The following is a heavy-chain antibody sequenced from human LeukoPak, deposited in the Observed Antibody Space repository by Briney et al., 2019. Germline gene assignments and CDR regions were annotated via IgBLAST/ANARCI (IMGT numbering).Heavy chain of an antibody. CDR3: ARSYSGASYFDY. V-gene: IGHV4-34*01. CDR2: INHSGST. Sequence: PSETLSLTCAVYGGSFSGYYWSWIRQPPGKGLEWIGEINHSGSTNYNPSLKSRVTISVDTSKNQFSPKLSSVTAADTAVFHCARSYSGASYFDYWGQGTLVTVSS. J-gene: IGHJ4*02. CDR1: GGSFSGYY. D-gene: IGHD3-10*01.